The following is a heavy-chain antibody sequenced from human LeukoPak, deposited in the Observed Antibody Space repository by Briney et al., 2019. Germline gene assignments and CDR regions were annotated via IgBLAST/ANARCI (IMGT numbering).Heavy chain of an antibody. Sequence: GGSLRLSCAASGFTIRSYSMNWVRQAPGKGLEWISYINTVGNSIHYADSVKGRFTISRDNARNSLSMQMYGLRDEDTAVYYCAREGYLGAFDIWGQGTVITVS. CDR1: GFTIRSYS. V-gene: IGHV3-48*02. J-gene: IGHJ3*02. CDR3: AREGYLGAFDI. D-gene: IGHD1-26*01. CDR2: INTVGNSI.